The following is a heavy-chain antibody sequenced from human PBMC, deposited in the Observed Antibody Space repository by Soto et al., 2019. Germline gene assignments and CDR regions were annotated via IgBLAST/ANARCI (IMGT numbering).Heavy chain of an antibody. CDR3: ARDLANSGASAGFDY. CDR1: GYTFTVYY. V-gene: IGHV1-2*02. CDR2: INPKSGGT. Sequence: ASVKVSCKASGYTFTVYYMHWVRQAPGQGLEWMGWINPKSGGTMYPQKFQGRVTMTWDTSISTAYMALTRLRSDDTAVYYCARDLANSGASAGFDYWGQRTLVLVSS. J-gene: IGHJ4*02. D-gene: IGHD2-15*01.